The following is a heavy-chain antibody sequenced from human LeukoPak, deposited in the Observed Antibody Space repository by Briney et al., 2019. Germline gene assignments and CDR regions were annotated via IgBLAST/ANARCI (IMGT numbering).Heavy chain of an antibody. Sequence: GGSLRLSCAASGFTFSSYAMSWVRQAPGKGLEWVSAISGSGGTTYYADSVKGRFTISRDNSKNTLYPQMNSLRAEDTAVYYCAKGSPQGVVVVATTLYFDYWGQGTLVTVSS. CDR2: ISGSGGTT. V-gene: IGHV3-23*01. CDR3: AKGSPQGVVVVATTLYFDY. D-gene: IGHD2-15*01. CDR1: GFTFSSYA. J-gene: IGHJ4*02.